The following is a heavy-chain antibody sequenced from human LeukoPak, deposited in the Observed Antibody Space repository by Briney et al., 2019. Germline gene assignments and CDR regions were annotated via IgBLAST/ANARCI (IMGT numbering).Heavy chain of an antibody. CDR2: IYYSGSS. CDR3: ARGILRSGRNAFDP. J-gene: IGHJ5*02. D-gene: IGHD3-10*01. CDR1: GVSISNYY. V-gene: IGHV4-59*08. Sequence: SETLSLTCTVSGVSISNYYWNWIRQPPGKGLEWIGSIYYSGSSNYNPSLKSRVTISVDTSKNQFSLKLSSVTAADTAVYYCARGILRSGRNAFDPWGQGTLVTVSS.